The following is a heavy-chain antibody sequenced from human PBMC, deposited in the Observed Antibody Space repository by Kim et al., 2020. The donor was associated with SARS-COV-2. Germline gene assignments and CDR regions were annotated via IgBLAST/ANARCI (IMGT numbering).Heavy chain of an antibody. J-gene: IGHJ4*02. CDR1: GFTFSSYW. Sequence: GGSLRLSCAASGFTFSSYWMSWVRQAPGKGLEWVANIKQDGSEKYYVDSVKGRFTISRDNAKNSLYLQMNSLRAEDTAVYYCARVKRPQSRPAFFDYWGQGTLVTVSS. CDR2: IKQDGSEK. D-gene: IGHD4-4*01. CDR3: ARVKRPQSRPAFFDY. V-gene: IGHV3-7*04.